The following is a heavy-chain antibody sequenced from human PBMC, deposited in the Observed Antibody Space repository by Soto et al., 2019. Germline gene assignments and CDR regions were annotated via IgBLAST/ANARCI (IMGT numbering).Heavy chain of an antibody. Sequence: QVQLVQSGAEEKKPGASVKVSCKASGYTFTSYAMHWVRQAPGQRLEWMGWINAGNGNTKYSQKFQGRVTITRDTSVSTAYMELSSLRSEDTAVYYCAREHYDSSGYYYMFNAFDIWGQGTMVTVSS. V-gene: IGHV1-3*05. CDR1: GYTFTSYA. CDR2: INAGNGNT. D-gene: IGHD3-22*01. J-gene: IGHJ3*02. CDR3: AREHYDSSGYYYMFNAFDI.